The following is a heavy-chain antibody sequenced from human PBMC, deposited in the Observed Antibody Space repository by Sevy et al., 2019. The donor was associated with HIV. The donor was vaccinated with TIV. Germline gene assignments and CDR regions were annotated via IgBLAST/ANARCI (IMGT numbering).Heavy chain of an antibody. CDR1: GFTFTSSA. CDR3: AADSGALREGAFDI. Sequence: ASVKVSCKASGFTFTSSAVQWVRQARGQRLEWMGGIVVGSGNTNYAQKFQERVTITRDMSTSTTYMELSSLRSEDTAVYYCAADSGALREGAFDIWGQGTMVTVSS. D-gene: IGHD1-26*01. J-gene: IGHJ3*02. V-gene: IGHV1-58*01. CDR2: IVVGSGNT.